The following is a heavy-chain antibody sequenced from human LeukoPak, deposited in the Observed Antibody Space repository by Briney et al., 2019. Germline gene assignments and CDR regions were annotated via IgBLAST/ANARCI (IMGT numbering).Heavy chain of an antibody. Sequence: GASVKVSCKASGYTFTSYAMHWVRQAPGQRLEWMGWINAGNGNTKYSQKFQGRVTITRDTSASTAYMELSSLRSEDTAVYYCARDLHLRHPRSGFDPWGQGTLVTVSS. V-gene: IGHV1-3*01. CDR1: GYTFTSYA. CDR2: INAGNGNT. D-gene: IGHD4-11*01. CDR3: ARDLHLRHPRSGFDP. J-gene: IGHJ5*02.